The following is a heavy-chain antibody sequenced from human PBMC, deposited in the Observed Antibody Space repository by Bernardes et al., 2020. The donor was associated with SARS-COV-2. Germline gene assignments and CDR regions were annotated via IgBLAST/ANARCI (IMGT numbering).Heavy chain of an antibody. V-gene: IGHV3-9*01. CDR2: ISWNSGSI. Sequence: GGSLRLSCAASGFTFGDYAMHWVRQAPGKGLEWVSGISWNSGSIGYADSVKGRFTISRDNAKNSLYLQMNSLRAEDTALYYCAKAPQLDYYYYVMDVWGQGTTVTVSS. CDR3: AKAPQLDYYYYVMDV. D-gene: IGHD2-2*01. J-gene: IGHJ6*02. CDR1: GFTFGDYA.